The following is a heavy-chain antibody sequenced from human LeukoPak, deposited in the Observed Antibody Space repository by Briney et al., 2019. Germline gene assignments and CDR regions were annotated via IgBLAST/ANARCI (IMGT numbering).Heavy chain of an antibody. CDR2: ISSSGSYI. Sequence: GGSLRLSCAASGFTFSSYSMNWVRQAPGKGLEWVSSISSSGSYIYYADSVKGRFTISRDNAKNSLYLQMNSLRAEDTAVYYCARGYYYGSGSYYHDYWGQGTLVTVSS. CDR3: ARGYYYGSGSYYHDY. CDR1: GFTFSSYS. V-gene: IGHV3-21*01. J-gene: IGHJ4*02. D-gene: IGHD3-10*01.